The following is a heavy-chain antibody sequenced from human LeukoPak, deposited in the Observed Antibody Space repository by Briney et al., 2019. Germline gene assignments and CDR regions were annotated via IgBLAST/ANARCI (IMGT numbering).Heavy chain of an antibody. J-gene: IGHJ4*02. CDR1: GFTFSSYS. CDR2: ISSSSSYI. Sequence: GGSLRLSCAASGFTFSSYSMNWVRQAPGKGLEWVSSISSSSSYIYYADSVKGRFTISRDNAKNSLYLQMSSLRAEDTAVYYCARDRGYGGYEEAGYWGQGTLVTVSS. V-gene: IGHV3-21*01. D-gene: IGHD5-12*01. CDR3: ARDRGYGGYEEAGY.